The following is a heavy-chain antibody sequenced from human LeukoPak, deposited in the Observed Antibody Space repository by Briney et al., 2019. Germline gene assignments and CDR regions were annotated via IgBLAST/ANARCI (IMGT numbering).Heavy chain of an antibody. V-gene: IGHV7-4-1*02. Sequence: ASVKVSCKASGYTFTSYAMNWVRQAPGQGLEWMGWINTNTGNPTYAQGFTGRFVFSLDTSVSTAYLQISSLKAEDTAVYYCASHSSSRAGPLNFDYWGQGTLVTVSS. CDR1: GYTFTSYA. J-gene: IGHJ4*02. CDR3: ASHSSSRAGPLNFDY. CDR2: INTNTGNP. D-gene: IGHD6-13*01.